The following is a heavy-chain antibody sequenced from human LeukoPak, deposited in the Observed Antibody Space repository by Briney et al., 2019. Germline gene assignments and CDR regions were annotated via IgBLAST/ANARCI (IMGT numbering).Heavy chain of an antibody. CDR3: VRDEGSSSQPFDY. J-gene: IGHJ4*02. CDR1: GYTFTGYY. D-gene: IGHD6-6*01. V-gene: IGHV1-18*04. CDR2: ISAYNGNT. Sequence: GASVKVSCKASGYTFTGYYMHWVRQAPGQGLEWMGWISAYNGNTNYVQKVQGRVTMTTDTSTSTAYMELRSLRSDDTAVYYCVRDEGSSSQPFDYWGQGTLVTVSS.